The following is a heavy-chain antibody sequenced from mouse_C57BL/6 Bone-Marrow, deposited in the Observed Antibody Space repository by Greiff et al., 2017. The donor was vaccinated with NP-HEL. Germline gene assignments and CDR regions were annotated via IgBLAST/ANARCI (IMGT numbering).Heavy chain of an antibody. CDR3: ARSPYTTVVAMHYCDY. D-gene: IGHD1-1*01. CDR1: GYAFTNYL. J-gene: IGHJ2*01. V-gene: IGHV1-54*01. CDR2: INPGSGGT. Sequence: QVQLKQSGAELVRPGASVKLSCKASGYAFTNYLIEWVKQRPGQGLEWIGVINPGSGGTNYNEKFKGKATLTADKSSSTAYMQLSSLTSEDSAVYFCARSPYTTVVAMHYCDYWGQGTTLTVSS.